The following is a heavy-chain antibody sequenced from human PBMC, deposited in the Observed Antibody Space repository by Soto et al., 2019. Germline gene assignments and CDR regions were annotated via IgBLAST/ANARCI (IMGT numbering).Heavy chain of an antibody. CDR2: ISNDGSTK. J-gene: IGHJ4*02. V-gene: IGHV3-30*18. D-gene: IGHD5-18*01. CDR3: AEDREDTAMIFDY. CDR1: GLTFSIYG. Sequence: QVQLVESGGGVVQPGRSPRLSCAASGLTFSIYGMHWVRQAPGKGLEWVAVISNDGSTKYYADSVKGRFTISRDNSMNTLYLQMNSLRAEDTAVYYCAEDREDTAMIFDYWGQGTLVTVSS.